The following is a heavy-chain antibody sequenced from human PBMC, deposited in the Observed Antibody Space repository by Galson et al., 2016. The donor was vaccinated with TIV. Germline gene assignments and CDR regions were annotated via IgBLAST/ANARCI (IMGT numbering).Heavy chain of an antibody. J-gene: IGHJ5*02. D-gene: IGHD2-2*01. CDR2: IYYSGSA. CDR1: GGSISSTSYY. CDR3: ATYCSSTTCLFDP. V-gene: IGHV4-39*01. Sequence: ETLSLTCTVSGGSISSTSYYWGWIRQPPGKGLEWIGNIYYSGSAYYNPSLKSRVTISVDTSKNQFSLKLSSVTAADTAMYYCATYCSSTTCLFDPWGQGTLVTVSS.